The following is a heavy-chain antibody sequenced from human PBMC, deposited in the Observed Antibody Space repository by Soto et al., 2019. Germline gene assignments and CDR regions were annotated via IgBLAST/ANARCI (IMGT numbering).Heavy chain of an antibody. J-gene: IGHJ4*02. V-gene: IGHV4-34*01. Sequence: QVQLQQWGAGLLKPSETLSLTCAVYGGSFSGYYWSWIRQPPGKGLEWIGEINHSGSTNDNPSLKSRVTISVDTSKNQFSLKLSSVTAADTAVYYCARGPLARSSLFDYWGQGTLVTVSS. D-gene: IGHD6-13*01. CDR3: ARGPLARSSLFDY. CDR2: INHSGST. CDR1: GGSFSGYY.